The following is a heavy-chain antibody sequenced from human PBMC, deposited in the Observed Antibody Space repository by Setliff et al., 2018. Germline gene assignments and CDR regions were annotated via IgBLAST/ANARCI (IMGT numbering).Heavy chain of an antibody. V-gene: IGHV1-3*01. Sequence: GASVKVSCKASGYTFTSYAMHWVRQAPEQRLEWMGWINAGNGNTKYSQKFQGRVTITRDTSASTAYKELSSLRSEDTAVYYCARDISAAVPVAILYYWGQGTLVTVSS. D-gene: IGHD2-2*01. CDR3: ARDISAAVPVAILYY. CDR2: INAGNGNT. J-gene: IGHJ4*02. CDR1: GYTFTSYA.